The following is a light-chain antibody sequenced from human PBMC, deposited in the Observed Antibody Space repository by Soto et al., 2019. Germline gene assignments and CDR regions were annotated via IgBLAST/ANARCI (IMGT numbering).Light chain of an antibody. CDR3: QQYGSAAWT. CDR2: GAS. CDR1: QSVSSSY. V-gene: IGKV3-20*01. Sequence: EIVLTQSPGTLSLSPGERATLSCRASQSVSSSYLAWYQQKPGQAPRLLIYGASSRATGIPDRFSGSGSGTDFTLTISRLEPEDFGVYYCQQYGSAAWTFGQWIKVESK. J-gene: IGKJ1*01.